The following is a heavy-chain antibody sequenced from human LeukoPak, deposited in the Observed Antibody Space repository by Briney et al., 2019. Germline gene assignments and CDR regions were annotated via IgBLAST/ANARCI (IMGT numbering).Heavy chain of an antibody. CDR3: ARNRDGYNSFDY. J-gene: IGHJ4*02. V-gene: IGHV4-39*07. D-gene: IGHD5-24*01. CDR1: GGSITKNGYY. CDR2: MHYSGST. Sequence: PSETLSLTCSVSGGSITKNGYYWGWIRQSPETGLEWIGSMHYSGSTYYNPSLNSRVTISVDTSKNQFSLKLTSVTAADTAVYYCARNRDGYNSFDYWGQGTLVTVSS.